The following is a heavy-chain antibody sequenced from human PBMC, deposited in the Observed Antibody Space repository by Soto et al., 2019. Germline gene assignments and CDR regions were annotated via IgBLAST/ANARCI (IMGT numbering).Heavy chain of an antibody. CDR1: GYTFTSYG. J-gene: IGHJ6*02. D-gene: IGHD3-3*01. V-gene: IGHV1-18*01. Sequence: GASVKVSCKASGYTFTSYGISWVRQAPGQGLEWMGWISAYNGNTNYAQKLQGRVTMTTDTSTSTAYMELRSLRSDDTAVYYCAILPGALYFWCGYYMGPQGSRERYGKDFSSQGTTDNVSS. CDR3: AILPGALYFWCGYYMGPQGSRERYGKDF. CDR2: ISAYNGNT.